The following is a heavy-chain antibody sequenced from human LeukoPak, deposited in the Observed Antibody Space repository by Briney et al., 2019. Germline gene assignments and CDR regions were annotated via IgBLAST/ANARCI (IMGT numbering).Heavy chain of an antibody. CDR3: ARDPHNPGPIDY. J-gene: IGHJ4*02. Sequence: PGGSLRLSCAASGFTFSSYSMTWVRQAPGKGLEWVSSISGNKNYIYYADSVGGRFTISRDNARDSLFLQMDSLRAEDTGVYYCARDPHNPGPIDYWGQGTLVTVSS. CDR2: ISGNKNYI. V-gene: IGHV3-21*01. CDR1: GFTFSSYS.